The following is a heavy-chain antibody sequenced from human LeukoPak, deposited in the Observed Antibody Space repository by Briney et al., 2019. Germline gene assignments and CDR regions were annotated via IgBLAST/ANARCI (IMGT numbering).Heavy chain of an antibody. Sequence: GGSLRLSCAASGFTFSNAWMNWVRQAPGKGLEWVTIIWYDGSNKYYADSVKGRFIISRDNSKNTLYLQMNSLRAEDTAVYYCATVRGCGGDCYYLDYWGQGTPVTVSS. CDR3: ATVRGCGGDCYYLDY. J-gene: IGHJ4*02. CDR2: IWYDGSNK. CDR1: GFTFSNAW. V-gene: IGHV3-33*08. D-gene: IGHD2-21*02.